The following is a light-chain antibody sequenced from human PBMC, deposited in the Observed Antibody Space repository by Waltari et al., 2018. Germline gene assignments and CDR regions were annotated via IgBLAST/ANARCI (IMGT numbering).Light chain of an antibody. J-gene: IGLJ3*02. CDR3: QSYDSSVSAWV. V-gene: IGLV1-40*01. CDR1: SSNIGAGYD. CDR2: GRN. Sequence: QSVLTQPPSVSGAPGQSITISCTGSSSNIGAGYDVHWYQHLPGTSPKLLIYGRNNRPSGVPDRFSGSKSGTSASLAITVLQAEDEADYYCQSYDSSVSAWVFGGGTKLTVV.